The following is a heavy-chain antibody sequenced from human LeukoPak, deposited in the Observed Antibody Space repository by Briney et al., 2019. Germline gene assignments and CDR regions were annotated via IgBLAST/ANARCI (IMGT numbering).Heavy chain of an antibody. CDR2: IYYSGRT. Sequence: PSETLSLTCTVSGASVSGSAYYWGWIRQPPGKGLEWIGNIYYSGRTYYNESLESRVTISIDTSKNQFSLKLNSVTAADTAVYYCARARVGTGSSGWTHYYYYMDVWGKGTTVTISS. J-gene: IGHJ6*03. V-gene: IGHV4-39*01. CDR3: ARARVGTGSSGWTHYYYYMDV. CDR1: GASVSGSAYY. D-gene: IGHD6-19*01.